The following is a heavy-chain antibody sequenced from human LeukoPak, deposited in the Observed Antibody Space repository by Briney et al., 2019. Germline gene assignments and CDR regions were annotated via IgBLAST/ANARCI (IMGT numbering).Heavy chain of an antibody. CDR3: ARGGTIFGVVIQPKNPNFDY. Sequence: SETLSLTCTVSGVSISSYFWSWIRQPAGKGLEWIGRIFTSESTNYNPSLKSRVTISVDTSKNQFSLKLSSVTAADTAVYYCARGGTIFGVVIQPKNPNFDYWGQGTLVTVSS. J-gene: IGHJ4*02. CDR1: GVSISSYF. D-gene: IGHD3-3*01. CDR2: IFTSEST. V-gene: IGHV4-4*07.